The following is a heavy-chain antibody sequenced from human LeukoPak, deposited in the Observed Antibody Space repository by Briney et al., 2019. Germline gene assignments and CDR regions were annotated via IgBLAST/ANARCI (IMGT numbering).Heavy chain of an antibody. CDR3: ARREGPNKRVFDY. D-gene: IGHD2/OR15-2a*01. Sequence: SETLSLTCTVSGGSISSYYWNWIRQPPGKGLDWIGYIYDSRSTSYNPSLKSRVTMSVDTSKNQFSLTLSFVTAADTAVYYCARREGPNKRVFDYWGRGTPVTVSS. V-gene: IGHV4-59*08. CDR2: IYDSRST. J-gene: IGHJ4*02. CDR1: GGSISSYY.